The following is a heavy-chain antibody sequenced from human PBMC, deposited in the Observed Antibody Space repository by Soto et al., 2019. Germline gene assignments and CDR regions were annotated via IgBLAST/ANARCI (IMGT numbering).Heavy chain of an antibody. CDR3: ARHQGHHDAGGADY. D-gene: IGHD1-1*01. J-gene: IGHJ4*02. CDR1: GYSFTSYW. V-gene: IGHV5-10-1*01. Sequence: GALKISCKGCGYSFTSYWISWVRQMPGKGLEWMGRIDPSDSYTNYSPSFQGHVTISAYKSISTAYLQWSSLKASDTAMYYCARHQGHHDAGGADYWGQGTLVTGSS. CDR2: IDPSDSYT.